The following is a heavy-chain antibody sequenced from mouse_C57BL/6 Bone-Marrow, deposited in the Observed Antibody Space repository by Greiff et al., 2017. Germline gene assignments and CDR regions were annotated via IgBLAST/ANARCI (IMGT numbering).Heavy chain of an antibody. V-gene: IGHV1-50*01. D-gene: IGHD1-1*02. CDR2: IDPSDSYT. Sequence: VQLQQPGAELVKPGASVKLSCKASGYTFTSYWMQWVKQRPGQGLEWIGEIDPSDSYTNSNQQFKGQATLTVDTSSSTAYMQLSSLTSEDSAVYYWASRLSYPCWYFDVWGTGTTVTVSS. CDR3: ASRLSYPCWYFDV. CDR1: GYTFTSYW. J-gene: IGHJ1*03.